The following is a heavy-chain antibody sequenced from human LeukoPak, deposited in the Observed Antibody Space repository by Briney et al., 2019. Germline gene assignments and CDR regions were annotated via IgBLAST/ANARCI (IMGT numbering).Heavy chain of an antibody. CDR3: ARPRGYSGYEWFNWFDP. J-gene: IGHJ5*02. CDR1: GGSFSGYY. Sequence: SETLSLTXAVYGGSFSGYYWSWIRQPPGKGLEWIGEINHSGSTNYNPSLKSRVTISVDTSKNQFSLKLSSVTAADTAVYYCARPRGYSGYEWFNWFDPWGQGTLVTVSS. V-gene: IGHV4-34*01. CDR2: INHSGST. D-gene: IGHD5-12*01.